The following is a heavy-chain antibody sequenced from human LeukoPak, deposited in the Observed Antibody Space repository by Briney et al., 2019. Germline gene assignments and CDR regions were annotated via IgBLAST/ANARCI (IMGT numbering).Heavy chain of an antibody. V-gene: IGHV3-53*01. CDR2: IYSGGST. D-gene: IGHD6-13*01. CDR1: GFTVSSNY. Sequence: GGSLRLSCAASGFTVSSNYMSWVRQAPGKGLEWASVIYSGGSTYYADSVKGRFTISRDNSKNTLYLQMNSLRAEDTAVYYCASLIELVLTYWGQGTLVTVSS. CDR3: ASLIELVLTY. J-gene: IGHJ4*02.